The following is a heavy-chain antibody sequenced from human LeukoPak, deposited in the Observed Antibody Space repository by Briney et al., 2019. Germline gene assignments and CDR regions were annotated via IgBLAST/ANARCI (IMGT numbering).Heavy chain of an antibody. CDR3: ARLVDYYDSRGYFDS. CDR1: GVSISSSGYY. J-gene: IGHJ4*02. D-gene: IGHD3-22*01. CDR2: IYFSGST. Sequence: SETLSLTCAVSGVSISSSGYYWGWVRQSPGKGLEWIGIIYFSGSTYYNPSLKSRVTISVDTSKNQFSLKLSSVTAADTAVYYCARLVDYYDSRGYFDSWGQGTLVTVSS. V-gene: IGHV4-39*01.